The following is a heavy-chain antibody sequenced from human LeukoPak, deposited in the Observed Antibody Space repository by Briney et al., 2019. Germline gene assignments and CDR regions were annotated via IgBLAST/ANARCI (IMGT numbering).Heavy chain of an antibody. D-gene: IGHD2-21*02. Sequence: GASVKVSCKASGYTFTSYDINWVRQATGQGLEWMGWMNPNSGNTGYVQKFQGRVTMTRNTSISTAYMELSSLRSEDTAVYYCARALVVTEGPFYYYYYMDVWGKGTTVTVSS. J-gene: IGHJ6*03. CDR2: MNPNSGNT. V-gene: IGHV1-8*01. CDR3: ARALVVTEGPFYYYYYMDV. CDR1: GYTFTSYD.